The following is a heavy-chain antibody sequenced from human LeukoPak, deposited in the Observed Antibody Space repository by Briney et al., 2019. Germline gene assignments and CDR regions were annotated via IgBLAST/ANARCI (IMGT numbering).Heavy chain of an antibody. Sequence: GGSLRLSCAASGFTFSNYAMSWVRQAPGKGLEWVSAISGSGVTTYYADSVKGRFTISRDNSKNTLYLQMNSLRAEDTAVYYCARDAPWGIVGASRFDYWGQGTLVTVSS. V-gene: IGHV3-23*01. D-gene: IGHD1-26*01. CDR1: GFTFSNYA. CDR2: ISGSGVTT. CDR3: ARDAPWGIVGASRFDY. J-gene: IGHJ4*02.